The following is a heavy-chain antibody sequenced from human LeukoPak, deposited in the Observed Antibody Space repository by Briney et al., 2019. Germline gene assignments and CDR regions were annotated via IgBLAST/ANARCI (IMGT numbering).Heavy chain of an antibody. CDR1: GGTFSSYA. CDR2: MIPIFRTA. CDR3: ARDPGDYDFWSAEPLNWFDP. Sequence: SVKVSCKASGGTFSSYAISWVRQAPGQELEWMGGMIPIFRTANYAQKFQGRVTITADESTSTAYMELSSLRSEDTAVYYCARDPGDYDFWSAEPLNWFDPWGQGTLVTVSS. J-gene: IGHJ5*02. V-gene: IGHV1-69*13. D-gene: IGHD3-3*01.